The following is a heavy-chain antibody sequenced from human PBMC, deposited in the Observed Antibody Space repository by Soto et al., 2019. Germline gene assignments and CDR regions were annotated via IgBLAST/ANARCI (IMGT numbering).Heavy chain of an antibody. CDR3: ARTQRGSYDSFDY. Sequence: PGGSLRLSCAASGFTFSDYYMNWIRQAPGKGLEWLSYISTSSSYTNYADSVKGRFTISRDNAKNSLYLQMNSLRAEDTAVYYCARTQRGSYDSFDYWGQGNLVTVSS. D-gene: IGHD1-26*01. CDR2: ISTSSSYT. J-gene: IGHJ4*02. V-gene: IGHV3-11*03. CDR1: GFTFSDYY.